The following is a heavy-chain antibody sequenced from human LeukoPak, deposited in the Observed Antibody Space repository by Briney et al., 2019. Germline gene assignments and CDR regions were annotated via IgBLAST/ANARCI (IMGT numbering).Heavy chain of an antibody. J-gene: IGHJ4*02. CDR2: FDPEDGET. V-gene: IGHV1-24*01. Sequence: ASVTVSCKVSGYTLTELSMHWVRQAPGKGLEWMGGFDPEDGETIYAQKFQGRATMTRDTSISTAYMELSCLESEDTAIYYCARGLGDYNTDWFPVSGYWGQGTLVTVSS. CDR1: GYTLTELS. CDR3: ARGLGDYNTDWFPVSGY. D-gene: IGHD3-9*01.